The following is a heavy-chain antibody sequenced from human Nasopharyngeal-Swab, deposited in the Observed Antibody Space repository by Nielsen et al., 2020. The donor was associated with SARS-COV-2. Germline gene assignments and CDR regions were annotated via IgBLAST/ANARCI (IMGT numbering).Heavy chain of an antibody. J-gene: IGHJ4*02. D-gene: IGHD5-18*01. CDR3: ATWMTAHFDY. CDR1: GYTFSNYA. CDR2: VDYDGVRT. Sequence: ESLKISFTGPGYTFSNYAIRWVRQAPGQGLEWVSTVDYDGVRTHYADSGEGRFIISRDNSRNTAYLQIKSLRVEDAAVYYCATWMTAHFDYWGQGTLVTVSS. V-gene: IGHV3-23*01.